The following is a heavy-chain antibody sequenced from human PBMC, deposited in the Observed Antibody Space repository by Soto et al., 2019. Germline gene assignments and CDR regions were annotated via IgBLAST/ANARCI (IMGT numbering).Heavy chain of an antibody. J-gene: IGHJ5*02. CDR1: GYSFTSYW. CDR2: IYPGDSDT. Sequence: GESLKISCKGSGYSFTSYWIGWVRQMPGKGLEWMGIIYPGDSDTRYSPSFQGQVTISADKSISTAYLQWSSLKASDTAMYYCARRGDIVVVPAVQFGWFDPWGQGTLVTVSS. D-gene: IGHD2-2*01. V-gene: IGHV5-51*01. CDR3: ARRGDIVVVPAVQFGWFDP.